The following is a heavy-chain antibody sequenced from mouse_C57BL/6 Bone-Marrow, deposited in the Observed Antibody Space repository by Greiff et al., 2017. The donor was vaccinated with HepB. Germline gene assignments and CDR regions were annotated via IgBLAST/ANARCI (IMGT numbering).Heavy chain of an antibody. CDR1: GYSITSGYN. V-gene: IGHV3-6*01. Sequence: EVQLQESGPGLVKPSQSLSLTCSVTGYSITSGYNWNWIRQFPGNKLEWMGYISYDGSNNYNPSLKNRISITRDTSKNQFFLKLNSVTTEDTATYYCARDRGDYGSSYRYFDVWGTGTTVTVSS. D-gene: IGHD1-1*01. J-gene: IGHJ1*03. CDR3: ARDRGDYGSSYRYFDV. CDR2: ISYDGSN.